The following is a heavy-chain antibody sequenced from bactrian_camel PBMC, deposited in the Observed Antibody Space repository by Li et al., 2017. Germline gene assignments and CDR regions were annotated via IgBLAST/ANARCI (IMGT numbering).Heavy chain of an antibody. D-gene: IGHD1*01. CDR1: GGSSSNYC. Sequence: HVQLVESGGGSVQAGGSLTLSCAASGGSSSNYCMAWFRQIPGQEREGVATVFTGSGGTYYTDSVKGRFTISQDNAKNILSLQMNSLKPDDTGMYYCATTSAGSCAVWGRYDSWGRGTQVTVS. CDR3: ATTSAGSCAVWGRYDS. CDR2: VFTGSGGT. J-gene: IGHJ4*01. V-gene: IGHV3S1*01.